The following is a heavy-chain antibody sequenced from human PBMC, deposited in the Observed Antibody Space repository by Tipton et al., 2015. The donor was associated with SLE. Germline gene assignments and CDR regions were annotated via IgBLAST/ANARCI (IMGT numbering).Heavy chain of an antibody. D-gene: IGHD3-10*01. V-gene: IGHV4-30-4*08. CDR3: ARVPDTMVRGRHAFDI. CDR2: IYYSGST. J-gene: IGHJ3*02. Sequence: WLRQAPGKGLEWIGYIYYSGSTYYNPSLKSRVTISVDTSKNQFSLKLSSVTAADTAVYYCARVPDTMVRGRHAFDIWGQGTMVTVSS.